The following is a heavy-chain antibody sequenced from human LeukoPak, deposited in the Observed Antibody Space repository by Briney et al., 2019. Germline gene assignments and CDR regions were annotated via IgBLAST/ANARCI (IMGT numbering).Heavy chain of an antibody. CDR3: ASGNKYYYYYYGMDV. Sequence: ASVKVPCKASGGAFSSYAISWVRQAPGQGLEWMGGIIPIFGTANYAQKFQGRVTITADESTSTAYMEPSSLRSEDTAVYCCASGNKYYYYYYGMDVWGQGTTVTVSS. CDR1: GGAFSSYA. D-gene: IGHD1/OR15-1a*01. V-gene: IGHV1-69*13. CDR2: IIPIFGTA. J-gene: IGHJ6*02.